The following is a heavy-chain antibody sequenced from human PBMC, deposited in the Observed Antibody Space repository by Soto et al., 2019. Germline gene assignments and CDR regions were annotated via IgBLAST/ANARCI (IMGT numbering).Heavy chain of an antibody. CDR3: AAYCYTMTCTHFHGYS. D-gene: IGHD3-16*02. CDR2: IKPDGSAT. J-gene: IGHJ5*02. Sequence: GGSLRLSCAVSGFTFGSYWMNWVRLIPGKGLEWVAYIKPDGSATYYVDSVKGRFTISRDNAKNALYLQMNSLRVEDTAVYYCAAYCYTMTCTHFHGYSWGQGTQVTVSS. V-gene: IGHV3-7*03. CDR1: GFTFGSYW.